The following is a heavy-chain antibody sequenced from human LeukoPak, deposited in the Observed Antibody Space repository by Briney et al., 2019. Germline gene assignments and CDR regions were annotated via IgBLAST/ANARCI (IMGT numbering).Heavy chain of an antibody. V-gene: IGHV3-30*02. CDR2: IRYDGSNK. Sequence: GGSLRLSCAASGFTFSSYWMSWVRQAPGKGLEWVAFIRYDGSNKYYADSVKGRFTISRDNAKNSLYLQMNSLRAEDTAVYYCAKAYSSGWYFYYYMDVWGKGTTVTVSS. J-gene: IGHJ6*03. CDR1: GFTFSSYW. CDR3: AKAYSSGWYFYYYMDV. D-gene: IGHD6-19*01.